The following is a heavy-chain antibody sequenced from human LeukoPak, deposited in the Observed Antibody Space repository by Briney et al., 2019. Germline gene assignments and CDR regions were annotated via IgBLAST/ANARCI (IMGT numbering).Heavy chain of an antibody. V-gene: IGHV4-59*01. D-gene: IGHD4-11*01. CDR3: AREGTTVTHFDY. Sequence: PGGSLRLSCAASGFTFSNAWMSWVRQAPGKGLEWVGYIYYSGSTNYNPSLKSRVTISVDTSKNQFSLKLSSVTAADTAVYYCAREGTTVTHFDYWGQGTLVTVSS. CDR1: GFTFSNAW. J-gene: IGHJ4*02. CDR2: IYYSGST.